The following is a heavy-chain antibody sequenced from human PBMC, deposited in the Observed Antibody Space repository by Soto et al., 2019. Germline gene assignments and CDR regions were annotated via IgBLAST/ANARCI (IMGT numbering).Heavy chain of an antibody. CDR2: IIPIFGTA. D-gene: IGHD1-7*01. CDR3: ASARTGTTIFRFDP. J-gene: IGHJ5*02. V-gene: IGHV1-69*13. CDR1: GGTFSSYA. Sequence: SVKVSCKASGGTFSSYAISWVRQAPGQGLEWMGGIIPIFGTANYAQKFQGRVTITADESTSTAYMELSSLRSEDTAVYYCASARTGTTIFRFDPWGQGTLVSVSS.